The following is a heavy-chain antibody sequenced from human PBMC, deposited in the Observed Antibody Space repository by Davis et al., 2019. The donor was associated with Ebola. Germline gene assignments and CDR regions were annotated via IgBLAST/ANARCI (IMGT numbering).Heavy chain of an antibody. D-gene: IGHD6-13*01. CDR1: GGSFSGHY. Sequence: MPSETLSLTCSVYGGSFSGHYWTWIRQPPGKGLEWIGEVNHSGRTNYNPSLKSRVTISVDTSKNQFSLNLSSVTAADTAVYYCAGGYSSSWYSRLALNYYYGMDVWGQGTTVIVSS. V-gene: IGHV4-34*01. CDR2: VNHSGRT. CDR3: AGGYSSSWYSRLALNYYYGMDV. J-gene: IGHJ6*02.